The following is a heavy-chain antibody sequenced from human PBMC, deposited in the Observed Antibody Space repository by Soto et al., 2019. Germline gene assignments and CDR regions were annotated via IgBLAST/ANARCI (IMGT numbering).Heavy chain of an antibody. CDR2: ISASGGST. Sequence: DVQLLESGGGLVQPGGSLRLSCAASGFTFSSYAMSWVRQAPGKGLEWVSGISASGGSTYYADSVKGRFTISRDSSKNTLYVQMNSLRDEDTAVYYCAKGAEGAARVPFDYWGQGTLVTVSS. CDR1: GFTFSSYA. D-gene: IGHD1-26*01. J-gene: IGHJ4*02. V-gene: IGHV3-23*01. CDR3: AKGAEGAARVPFDY.